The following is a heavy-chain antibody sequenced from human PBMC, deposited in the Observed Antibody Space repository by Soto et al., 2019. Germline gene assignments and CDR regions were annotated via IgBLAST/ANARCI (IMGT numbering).Heavy chain of an antibody. CDR2: ISAYNGNT. CDR3: AGDRRDFWSGSLLNYWYFDL. D-gene: IGHD3-3*01. Sequence: QVQLVQSGAEVKKPGASVKVSCKASGYTFTSYGISWVRQAPGQGLEWMGWISAYNGNTNYAQKLQGRVTMTTDTSXNTXYXVRRSLRSDDTAVYYCAGDRRDFWSGSLLNYWYFDLWGRGTLVTVSS. CDR1: GYTFTSYG. J-gene: IGHJ2*01. V-gene: IGHV1-18*01.